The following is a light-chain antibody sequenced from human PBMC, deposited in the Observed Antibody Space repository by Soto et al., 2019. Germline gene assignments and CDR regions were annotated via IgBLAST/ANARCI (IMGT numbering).Light chain of an antibody. V-gene: IGKV3-20*01. CDR2: GAS. Sequence: EIVLTQSPATLSLSPGERATLSCRASQSVISTYLAWYQQKPGQAPRLLIYGASSRATGIPDRLSGSGSGTDFTLTISRLEPEDFAVYYCQQYGSSPITFGQGTRLEIK. CDR3: QQYGSSPIT. CDR1: QSVISTY. J-gene: IGKJ5*01.